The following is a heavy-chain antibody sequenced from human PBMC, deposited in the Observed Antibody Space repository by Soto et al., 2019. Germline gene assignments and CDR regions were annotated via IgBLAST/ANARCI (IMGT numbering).Heavy chain of an antibody. CDR3: AAAEAVYDILTGYYRGYYYYGMDV. J-gene: IGHJ6*02. V-gene: IGHV4-31*03. CDR1: GGSISSGGYY. CDR2: IYYSGST. D-gene: IGHD3-9*01. Sequence: SETLSLTCTVSGGSISSGGYYWSWIRQHPGKGLEWIGYIYYSGSTYYNPSFKSRVTISVDTSKNQFSLKLSSVTAADTAVYYCAAAEAVYDILTGYYRGYYYYGMDVWGQGTTVTVSS.